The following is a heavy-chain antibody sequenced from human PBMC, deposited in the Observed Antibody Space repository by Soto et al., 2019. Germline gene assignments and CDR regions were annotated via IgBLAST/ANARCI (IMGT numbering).Heavy chain of an antibody. CDR3: ARKPTGGDAFDI. CDR2: INHSGST. Sequence: SETLSLTCAVYGGSFSGYYWSWIRQPPGKGLEWIGEINHSGSTNYNPSLKSRVTISVDTSKNQFSLKLSSVTAADTAVYYCARKPTGGDAFDIWGQGTMVTVSS. J-gene: IGHJ3*02. D-gene: IGHD7-27*01. CDR1: GGSFSGYY. V-gene: IGHV4-34*01.